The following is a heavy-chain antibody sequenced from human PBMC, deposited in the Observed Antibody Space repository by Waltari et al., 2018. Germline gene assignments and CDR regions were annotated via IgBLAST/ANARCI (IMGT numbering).Heavy chain of an antibody. J-gene: IGHJ6*02. CDR3: ARDGYCSSTSCYTVYYGMDV. V-gene: IGHV4-34*01. Sequence: QVQLQQWGAGLLKPSETLSLTCAVYGGSFSGYYWSWIRQPPGKGLEWIGEINHSGSTNYNPSLKSRVTISVDTSKNQFSLKLSSVTAADTAVYYCARDGYCSSTSCYTVYYGMDVWGQGTTVTVSS. CDR1: GGSFSGYY. CDR2: INHSGST. D-gene: IGHD2-2*02.